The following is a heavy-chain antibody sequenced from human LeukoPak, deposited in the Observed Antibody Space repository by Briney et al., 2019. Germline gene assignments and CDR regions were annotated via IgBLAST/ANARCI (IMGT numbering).Heavy chain of an antibody. D-gene: IGHD3-10*01. J-gene: IGHJ5*02. CDR2: IYTSGST. CDR1: GGSISSYY. CDR3: ARDPSVLWFGEFRDWFDP. Sequence: SETLSLTCTVSGGSISSYYWSWIRQPAGEGLEWIGRIYTSGSTNYNPSLKSRVTMSVDTSKNQFSLKLSSVTAADTAVYYCARDPSVLWFGEFRDWFDPWGQGTLVTVSS. V-gene: IGHV4-4*07.